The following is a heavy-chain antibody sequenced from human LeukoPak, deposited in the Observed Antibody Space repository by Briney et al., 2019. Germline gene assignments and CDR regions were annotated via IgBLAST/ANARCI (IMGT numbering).Heavy chain of an antibody. CDR3: ARMPSYSNYAFYFMDV. Sequence: GGSLRLSCAASGFSFTTYRMHWVRQAPGKGLEWVSSISSSGSLIKYADSLRGRFTISRDNAKNSVYLQMNSLTGEDTAVYYCARMPSYSNYAFYFMDVWGQGTTVTVSS. CDR2: ISSSGSLI. V-gene: IGHV3-21*01. J-gene: IGHJ6*03. D-gene: IGHD4-11*01. CDR1: GFSFTTYR.